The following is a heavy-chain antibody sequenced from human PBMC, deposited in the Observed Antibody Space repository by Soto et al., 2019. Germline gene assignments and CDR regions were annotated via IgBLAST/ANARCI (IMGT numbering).Heavy chain of an antibody. D-gene: IGHD3-10*01. Sequence: NPSETLSLTCTVSGGSMNSHDYYWSWIRQPPGEGLEWIGYIHNSGSTHYNPSLKSRLTISSDMSKNQFSLRLNSVTAADTALYFCARGEVRGPFDIWGQGTKVTVSS. J-gene: IGHJ3*02. CDR1: GGSMNSHDYY. CDR2: IHNSGST. V-gene: IGHV4-30-4*01. CDR3: ARGEVRGPFDI.